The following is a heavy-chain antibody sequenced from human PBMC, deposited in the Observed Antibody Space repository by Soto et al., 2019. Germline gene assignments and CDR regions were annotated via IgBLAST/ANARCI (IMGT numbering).Heavy chain of an antibody. J-gene: IGHJ6*02. V-gene: IGHV5-51*01. CDR1: GYSFTSYW. CDR3: AGGGVRGVITRTRDYYGMDV. D-gene: IGHD3-10*01. CDR2: IYPGDSDT. Sequence: GESLKISCKGSGYSFTSYWIGWVRQMPGKGLEWMGIIYPGDSDTGYSPSFQGQVTISADKSISTAYLQWSSLKASDTAMYYFAGGGVRGVITRTRDYYGMDVWGQGTTVTVSS.